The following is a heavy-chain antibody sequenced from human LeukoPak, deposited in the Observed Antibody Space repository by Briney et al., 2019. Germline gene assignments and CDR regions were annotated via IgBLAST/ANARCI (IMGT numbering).Heavy chain of an antibody. V-gene: IGHV1-2*02. J-gene: IGHJ5*02. CDR2: INPNSGDT. CDR1: GYTFTGYY. D-gene: IGHD6-19*01. CDR3: ARDPYSSGFNWFDP. Sequence: GASVKVSCKASGYTFTGYYMHWVRQAPGQGLEWMGWINPNSGDTNYAKKFQGRVTMTRDTSISTAYMELSRLRCEDTAVYYCARDPYSSGFNWFDPWGQGTLVTVSS.